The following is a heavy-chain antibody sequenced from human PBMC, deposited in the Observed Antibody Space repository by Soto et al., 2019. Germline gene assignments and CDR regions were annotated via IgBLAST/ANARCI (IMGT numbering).Heavy chain of an antibody. CDR2: ISGSGGTT. CDR1: GFTFSDYY. J-gene: IGHJ4*02. CDR3: ARSSLTYFEF. Sequence: ESGGGLVKPGGSLRLSCTASGFTFSDYYMSWIRQAPGKGLEWLAYISGSGGTTYYTDSVKGRFAISRDNARTSLYLQINSLRVEDSAVYYCARSSLTYFEFWGQGTLVTVSS. V-gene: IGHV3-11*01.